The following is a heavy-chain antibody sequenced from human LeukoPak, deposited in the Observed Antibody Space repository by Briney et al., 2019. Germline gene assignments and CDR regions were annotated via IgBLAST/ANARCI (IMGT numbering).Heavy chain of an antibody. CDR3: ARHNLPPTNVLLWFRDRYYYYGMDV. J-gene: IGHJ6*02. CDR2: IYYSGST. Sequence: KPSETLSLTCTVSGGSISSYYWSWIRQPPGKGLEWIGYIYYSGSTNYNPSLKSRVTISVDTSKNQFSLKLSSVTAADTAVYYCARHNLPPTNVLLWFRDRYYYYGMDVWGQGTTVTVSS. CDR1: GGSISSYY. V-gene: IGHV4-59*08. D-gene: IGHD3-10*01.